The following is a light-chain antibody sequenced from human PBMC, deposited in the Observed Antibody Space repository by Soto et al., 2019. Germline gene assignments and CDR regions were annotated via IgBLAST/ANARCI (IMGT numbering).Light chain of an antibody. Sequence: QSALTQPASVSGSPGQSITISCTGTSSDVGSYNLVSWYQQHPGKAPKLMIYEGSTRPSGVSNRFAGSKSGNTASLTISGLQAEGEADYYCRSYAGSSTLVFGGGTKLTVL. CDR1: SSDVGSYNL. CDR2: EGS. V-gene: IGLV2-23*01. CDR3: RSYAGSSTLV. J-gene: IGLJ2*01.